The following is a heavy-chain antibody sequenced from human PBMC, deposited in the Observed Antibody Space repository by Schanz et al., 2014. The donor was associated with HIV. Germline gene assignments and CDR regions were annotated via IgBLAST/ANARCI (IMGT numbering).Heavy chain of an antibody. V-gene: IGHV3-30*03. CDR2: ISYDGTKK. CDR3: ARAGGAYKELFDN. CDR1: AFNFDSYG. Sequence: QVRLVESGGGVVRPGRSLRLSCVASAFNFDSYGMHWVRQAPGKGLEWVAVISYDGTKKHYADSVKGRFSISRDNSKSTLFLQMNNLRAEDTALYYCARAGGAYKELFDNWGQGVPVGVSS. J-gene: IGHJ4*02. D-gene: IGHD3-16*01.